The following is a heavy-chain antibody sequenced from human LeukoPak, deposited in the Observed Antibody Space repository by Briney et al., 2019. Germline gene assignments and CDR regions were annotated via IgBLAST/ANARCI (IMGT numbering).Heavy chain of an antibody. D-gene: IGHD2-21*01. CDR1: GFSFSGYG. Sequence: PGTSLRLSCAASGFSFSGYGMHWVRQAPGKGLEWVAVIWYGGTNKYYADSVKGRFTISRDNSKNTLYLQMSSLRAEDTAVYYCAKDGLTYCGGDCYIEYYYYMDVWGKGTTVTVSS. CDR3: AKDGLTYCGGDCYIEYYYYMDV. CDR2: IWYGGTNK. J-gene: IGHJ6*03. V-gene: IGHV3-30*18.